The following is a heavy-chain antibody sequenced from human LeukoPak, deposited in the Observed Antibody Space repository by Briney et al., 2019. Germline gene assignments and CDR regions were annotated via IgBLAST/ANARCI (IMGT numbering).Heavy chain of an antibody. D-gene: IGHD6-13*01. J-gene: IGHJ5*02. CDR2: IRYDGRNK. CDR3: ARDPLKIAAAGSYRGGWFDP. CDR1: GFTFSTYG. V-gene: IGHV3-30*02. Sequence: GGSLRLSCAASGFTFSTYGMHWVRQAPGKGLEWVAFIRYDGRNKYYADSVKGRFTISRDNSKNTLYLQMNSLRAEDTAVYYCARDPLKIAAAGSYRGGWFDPWGQGTLVTVSS.